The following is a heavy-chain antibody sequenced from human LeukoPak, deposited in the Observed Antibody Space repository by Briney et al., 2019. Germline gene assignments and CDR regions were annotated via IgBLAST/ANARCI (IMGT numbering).Heavy chain of an antibody. CDR1: GFSLSTSGMC. Sequence: SGPTLVNPTQTLTLTCTFSGFSLSTSGMCVSWIRQPPGKALEWLARIDWDDDKYYSTSLKTRLTISKDTSKNQVVLTMTNMGPVDTATYYCARIRSAYYDSSGYYYFDYWGQGTLVTVSS. CDR2: IDWDDDK. CDR3: ARIRSAYYDSSGYYYFDY. J-gene: IGHJ4*02. V-gene: IGHV2-70*11. D-gene: IGHD3-22*01.